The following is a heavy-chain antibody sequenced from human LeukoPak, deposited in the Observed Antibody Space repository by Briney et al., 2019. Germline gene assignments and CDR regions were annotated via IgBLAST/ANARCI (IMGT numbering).Heavy chain of an antibody. CDR3: ATSSGYARFYWFDP. J-gene: IGHJ5*02. D-gene: IGHD5-12*01. CDR1: GGSITSSNYY. Sequence: SETLSLTCSVSGGSITSSNYYWGWIRQPPGKGLEWIGSIYHSGSTYYNPSLKSRVTISVDTSKNQFSLKLSSVTAADTAVYYCATSSGYARFYWFDPWGQGTLVTVSS. V-gene: IGHV4-39*07. CDR2: IYHSGST.